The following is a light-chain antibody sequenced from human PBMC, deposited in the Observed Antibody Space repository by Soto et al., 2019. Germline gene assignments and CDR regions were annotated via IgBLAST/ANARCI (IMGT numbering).Light chain of an antibody. V-gene: IGKV3-15*01. J-gene: IGKJ5*01. CDR2: GAS. Sequence: EIVMTQSPATLSVSPGERATLSCRASQSVYNNLAWYQQKPGQAHRLLIYGASTRATGIQARFSGSGSGTEFTLTISSLQSEDFATYFCKQLNSYPITFGQGTRLEIK. CDR3: KQLNSYPIT. CDR1: QSVYNN.